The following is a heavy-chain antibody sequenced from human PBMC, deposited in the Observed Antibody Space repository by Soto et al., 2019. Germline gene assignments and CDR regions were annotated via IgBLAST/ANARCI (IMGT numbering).Heavy chain of an antibody. V-gene: IGHV1-69*01. J-gene: IGHJ4*02. CDR1: GGTFSNYA. CDR3: ARPSYSSSWLPNLDF. Sequence: VQLVQSGAEVRKPGSSVKVSCKASGGTFSNYAIHWVRQAPGQGLEWMGGIVPMFGPAKYAQKFRGRVTITADDPTSTAHMELTSLRSEDTAIYYCARPSYSSSWLPNLDFWGQGTLVTVSS. CDR2: IVPMFGPA. D-gene: IGHD6-13*01.